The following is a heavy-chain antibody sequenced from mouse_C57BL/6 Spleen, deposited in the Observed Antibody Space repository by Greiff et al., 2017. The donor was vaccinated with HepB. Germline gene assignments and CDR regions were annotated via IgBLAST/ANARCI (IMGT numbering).Heavy chain of an antibody. Sequence: EVQLQQSGGGLVKPGGSLKLSCAASGFTFSDYGMHWVRQAPEKGLEWVAYISSGSSTIYYADTVKGRFTISRDNAKNTLFLQMTSLRSEDTAMYYGARASYYSIPYAMDYWGQGTSVTVSS. D-gene: IGHD2-5*01. J-gene: IGHJ4*01. CDR1: GFTFSDYG. CDR3: ARASYYSIPYAMDY. CDR2: ISSGSSTI. V-gene: IGHV5-17*01.